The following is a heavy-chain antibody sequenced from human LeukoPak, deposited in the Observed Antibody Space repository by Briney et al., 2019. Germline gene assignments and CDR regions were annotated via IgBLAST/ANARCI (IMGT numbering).Heavy chain of an antibody. J-gene: IGHJ4*02. CDR2: IYYSGST. V-gene: IGHV4-39*07. CDR3: ARDRNYGSGNLFDY. Sequence: SETLSLTCTVSGGSISSSSYYWGWIRQPPGKGLEWIGSIYYSGSTNYNPSLKSRVTISVDTSKNQFSLKLSSVTAADTAVYYCARDRNYGSGNLFDYWGQGTLVTVPS. D-gene: IGHD3-10*01. CDR1: GGSISSSSYY.